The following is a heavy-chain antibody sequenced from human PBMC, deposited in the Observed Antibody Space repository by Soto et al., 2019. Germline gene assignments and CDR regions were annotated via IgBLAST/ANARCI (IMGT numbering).Heavy chain of an antibody. V-gene: IGHV4-59*01. CDR2: IHNSGYT. CDR3: TTDSYITMIVVRFDY. CDR1: GDSMGSYY. D-gene: IGHD3-22*01. J-gene: IGHJ4*01. Sequence: SETLSLTCNVSGDSMGSYYWSWIRQPPGKGLEWVGHIHNSGYTNHNPSLKSRVTISVDKSKNQFSLHLNSVTAADTAVYYCTTDSYITMIVVRFDYWGHGTLVTVSS.